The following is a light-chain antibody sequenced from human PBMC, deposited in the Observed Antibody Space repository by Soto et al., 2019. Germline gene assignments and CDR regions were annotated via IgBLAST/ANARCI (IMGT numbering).Light chain of an antibody. CDR2: DAS. V-gene: IGKV1-12*01. J-gene: IGKJ1*01. Sequence: DIQMTQSPSSVSASVGDRVTITCRASQDISRWLAWYQQKPGKAPRLLIYDASNLESGVPSRFSGSGSGTDFTITISSLQPEHSATYYCQQNNIFTRTFGRGTKVEVK. CDR1: QDISRW. CDR3: QQNNIFTRT.